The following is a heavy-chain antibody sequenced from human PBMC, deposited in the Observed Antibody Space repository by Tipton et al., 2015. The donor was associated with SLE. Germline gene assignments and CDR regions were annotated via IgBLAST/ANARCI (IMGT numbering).Heavy chain of an antibody. V-gene: IGHV3-30*02. Sequence: SLRLSCAASGFTFSSYGMHWVRQAPGKGLEWVAFIRYDGSNKYYADSVKGRFTISRDNSKNTLYLQMNSLRAEDTAVYYCAKDKGSGDLAPYYMDVWGKGTTVTVSS. D-gene: IGHD2-21*02. CDR1: GFTFSSYG. J-gene: IGHJ6*03. CDR3: AKDKGSGDLAPYYMDV. CDR2: IRYDGSNK.